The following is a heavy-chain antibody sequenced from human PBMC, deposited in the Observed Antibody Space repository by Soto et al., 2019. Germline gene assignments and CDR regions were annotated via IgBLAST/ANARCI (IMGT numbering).Heavy chain of an antibody. CDR1: GGSMSSYY. CDR2: VYSSGGT. Sequence: SETLSLTCTVSGGSMSSYYWTWIRQPAGKGLEWIGRVYSSGGTHYNPSLKSRITISLDTSKNQFSLRLLSVTDADTAVYYCARGQRFSDWFDPWGQGTLVTVSS. J-gene: IGHJ5*02. CDR3: ARGQRFSDWFDP. V-gene: IGHV4-4*07. D-gene: IGHD3-3*01.